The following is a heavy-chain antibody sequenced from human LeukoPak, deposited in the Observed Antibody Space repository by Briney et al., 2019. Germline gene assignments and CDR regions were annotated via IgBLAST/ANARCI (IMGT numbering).Heavy chain of an antibody. V-gene: IGHV1-69*04. Sequence: GASVKVSCKASGGTFSSYAISWVRQAPGQGLEWMGRIIPILGIANYAQKFQGRVTITADKSTSTAYMELSSLRSEDTAVYYCARDLGVAGSASYYQASPVYYWGQGTLVTVSS. D-gene: IGHD3-10*01. J-gene: IGHJ4*02. CDR1: GGTFSSYA. CDR3: ARDLGVAGSASYYQASPVYY. CDR2: IIPILGIA.